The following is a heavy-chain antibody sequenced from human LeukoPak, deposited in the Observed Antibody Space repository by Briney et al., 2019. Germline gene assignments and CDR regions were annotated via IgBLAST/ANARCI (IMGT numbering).Heavy chain of an antibody. CDR1: GGSISSYY. D-gene: IGHD6-13*01. Sequence: PSETLSLTCTVSGGSISSYYWSWIRQPPGKGLEWIGYIYYSGSTNYNPSLKSRVTISVDTSKSQFSLRLSSVTAADTAVYYCARLVAATGNFDYWGQGTLVTVSS. CDR3: ARLVAATGNFDY. V-gene: IGHV4-59*01. J-gene: IGHJ4*02. CDR2: IYYSGST.